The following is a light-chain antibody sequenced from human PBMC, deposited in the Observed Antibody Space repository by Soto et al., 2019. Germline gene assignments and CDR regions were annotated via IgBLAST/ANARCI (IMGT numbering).Light chain of an antibody. CDR3: QGDTSSPPMYT. Sequence: DIQMTQSPSTLSASVGDRVTITCRASQNIGSFLAWYQQKAGKAPKLLIYKASSLESGVPSRFSGSGSGTEFTLAISSLQPDDFATCYCQGDTSSPPMYTFGQGTKLEIK. CDR2: KAS. V-gene: IGKV1-5*03. J-gene: IGKJ2*01. CDR1: QNIGSF.